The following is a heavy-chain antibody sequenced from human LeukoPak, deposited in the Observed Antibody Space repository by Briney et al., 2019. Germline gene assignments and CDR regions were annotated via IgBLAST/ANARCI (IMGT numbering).Heavy chain of an antibody. CDR1: GYTFTSYD. V-gene: IGHV1-8*03. D-gene: IGHD4-17*01. CDR2: MNPNSGNT. CDR3: ARDENYGIFFNVDY. Sequence: ASVKVSCKASGYTFTSYDINWVRQATGQGLEWMGWMNPNSGNTGYAQKFQGRVTITRNTSISTAYMELRSLRLDDMAVYYCARDENYGIFFNVDYWGQGTLVTVSS. J-gene: IGHJ4*02.